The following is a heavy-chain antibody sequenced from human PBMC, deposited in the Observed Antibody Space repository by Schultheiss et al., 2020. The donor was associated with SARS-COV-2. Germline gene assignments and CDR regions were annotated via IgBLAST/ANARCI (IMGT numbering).Heavy chain of an antibody. CDR1: GFTFSSYA. CDR3: ARAFGSSWYSAFDI. J-gene: IGHJ3*02. D-gene: IGHD6-13*01. CDR2: ISYDGSNK. V-gene: IGHV3-30*01. Sequence: GSLRLSCAASGFTFSSYAMHWVRQAPGKGLEWVAVISYDGSNKYYADSVKGRFTISRDNSKNTLYLQMNSLRAEDTAVYYCARAFGSSWYSAFDIWGQGTMVTVSS.